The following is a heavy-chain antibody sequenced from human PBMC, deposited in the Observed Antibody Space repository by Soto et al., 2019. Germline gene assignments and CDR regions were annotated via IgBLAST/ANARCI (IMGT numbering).Heavy chain of an antibody. D-gene: IGHD4-17*01. J-gene: IGHJ4*02. CDR2: MNPNSGNT. Sequence: QVQLVQSGAEVKKPGASVKVSCKASGYTFTSYDINWVRQATGQGLEWMGWMNPNSGNTGYAQKLQGRVTMTRNTSISTAYMELSSLRSEDTAVYYCARGHHDYGDYERDYWGQGTLVTVSS. CDR1: GYTFTSYD. CDR3: ARGHHDYGDYERDY. V-gene: IGHV1-8*01.